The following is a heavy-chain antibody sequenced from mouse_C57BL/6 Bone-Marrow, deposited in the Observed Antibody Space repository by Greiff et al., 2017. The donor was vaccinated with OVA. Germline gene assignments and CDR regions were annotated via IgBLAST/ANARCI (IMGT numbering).Heavy chain of an antibody. D-gene: IGHD4-1*01. J-gene: IGHJ4*01. CDR3: ARDGTGSGDY. V-gene: IGHV1-58*01. CDR2: IYTGNGYT. Sequence: VQLQQSGAELVRPGSSVKMSCKTSGYTFTSYGINWVKQRPGQGLEWIGYIYTGNGYTEYNEQFKGKATLTSDTSSSTAYMQLSSLTSEVSSIYISARDGTGSGDYWGQGTAVTVSS. CDR1: GYTFTSYG.